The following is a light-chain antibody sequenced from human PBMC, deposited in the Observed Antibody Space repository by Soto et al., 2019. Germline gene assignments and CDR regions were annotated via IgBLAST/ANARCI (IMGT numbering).Light chain of an antibody. Sequence: GDRVPVTCRASQGIGTYLVWYQQKSGKAPTVLIYASSTLQTGVPSRFSGSGSGTDFSLTISSLHPEDVATYYCQQVDSYPRPFGQGTRLEI. CDR3: QQVDSYPRP. J-gene: IGKJ5*01. CDR2: ASS. CDR1: QGIGTY. V-gene: IGKV1-9*01.